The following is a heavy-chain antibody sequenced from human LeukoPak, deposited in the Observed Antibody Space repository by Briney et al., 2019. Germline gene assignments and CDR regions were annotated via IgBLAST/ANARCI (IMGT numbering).Heavy chain of an antibody. Sequence: GGSLRLSCAASGFTFSSYEMNWVRQAPGKGLEWVSYISSGGTTIYYADSVKGRFTISRDNAKNSLYLQMNSLRAEDTAVYYCARGVWFGEGGYWGQGTLVTVSS. CDR1: GFTFSSYE. J-gene: IGHJ4*02. CDR2: ISSGGTTI. D-gene: IGHD3-10*01. V-gene: IGHV3-48*03. CDR3: ARGVWFGEGGY.